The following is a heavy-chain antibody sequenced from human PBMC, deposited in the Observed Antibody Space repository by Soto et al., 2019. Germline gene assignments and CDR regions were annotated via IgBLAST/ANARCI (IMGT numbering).Heavy chain of an antibody. V-gene: IGHV3-66*01. J-gene: IGHJ6*04. CDR1: KFTFSSYA. Sequence: SLRHSCTSSKFTFSSYAMSLVLKNPFKLLEWVSLIQSGGPTYYADSVKGRFTISRDTSENTVHLQMDSLRAEDTAVYYCARDDVLCDGGRCYGVPLEVWGKGTTVTVSS. CDR3: ARDDVLCDGGRCYGVPLEV. D-gene: IGHD2-15*01. CDR2: IQSGGPT.